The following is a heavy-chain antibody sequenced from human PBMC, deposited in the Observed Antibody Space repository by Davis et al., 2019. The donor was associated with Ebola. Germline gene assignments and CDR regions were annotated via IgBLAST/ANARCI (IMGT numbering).Heavy chain of an antibody. CDR2: IIPILGIA. J-gene: IGHJ4*02. CDR1: GGTFSSYA. Sequence: AASVKVSCKASGGTFSSYAISWVRQAPGQGLEWMGRIIPILGIANYAQKFQGRVTITADESTSTAYMELSSLRSEDTAVYYCARGFPSYGDYYFDYWGQGTLVTVSS. V-gene: IGHV1-69*04. CDR3: ARGFPSYGDYYFDY. D-gene: IGHD4-17*01.